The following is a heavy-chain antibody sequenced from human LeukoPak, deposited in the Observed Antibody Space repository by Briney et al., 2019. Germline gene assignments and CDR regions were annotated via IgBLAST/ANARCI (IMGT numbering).Heavy chain of an antibody. Sequence: ASVKVSCKASGGTFSSYAISWVRQAPGQGLEWMGGIIPIFGTANYAQKLQGRVTMTTDTSTSTAYMELRSLRSDDTAVYYCARDLGLDYDFWSEPWAFDIWGQGTMVTVSS. CDR1: GGTFSSYA. D-gene: IGHD3-3*01. V-gene: IGHV1-69*05. CDR3: ARDLGLDYDFWSEPWAFDI. J-gene: IGHJ3*02. CDR2: IIPIFGTA.